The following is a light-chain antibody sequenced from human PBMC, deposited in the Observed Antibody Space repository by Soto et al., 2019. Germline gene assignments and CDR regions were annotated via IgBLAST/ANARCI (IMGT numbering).Light chain of an antibody. CDR2: ANI. CDR3: QSYDSSLSGYV. J-gene: IGLJ1*01. CDR1: GSNIGAGYD. V-gene: IGLV1-40*01. Sequence: QSVPTQPPSVSGAPGQRVTISCTGSGSNIGAGYDVHWYQQLPGTAPKLLIFANINRPSGVPDRFSGSKSGTSASLAITGLRAEDEADYYCQSYDSSLSGYVFGTGTKLTVL.